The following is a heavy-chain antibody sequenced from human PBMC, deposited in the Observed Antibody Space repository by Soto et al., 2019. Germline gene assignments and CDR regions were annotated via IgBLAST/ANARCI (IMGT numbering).Heavy chain of an antibody. Sequence: GGSLRLSCAASGSTFSSYAMSWVRQAPGKGLEWVSAISGSGGSTYYADSVKGRFTISRDNSKNTLYLQMNSLRAEDTAVYYCAKDHLDAVDFTFDYWGQGTLVTVSS. D-gene: IGHD2-15*01. V-gene: IGHV3-23*01. J-gene: IGHJ4*02. CDR2: ISGSGGST. CDR3: AKDHLDAVDFTFDY. CDR1: GSTFSSYA.